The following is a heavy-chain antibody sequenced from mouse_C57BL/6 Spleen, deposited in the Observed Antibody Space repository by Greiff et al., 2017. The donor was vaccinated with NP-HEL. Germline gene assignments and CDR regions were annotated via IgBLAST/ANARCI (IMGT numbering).Heavy chain of an antibody. J-gene: IGHJ4*01. CDR3: ARDYYGSSYVAMDY. D-gene: IGHD1-1*01. Sequence: QVQLQQPGAELVRPGTSVKLSCKASGYTFTSYWMHWVKQRPGQGLEWIGVIDPSDSYTNYNQKFKGKATLTVDTSSSTAYMQLSSLTSEDSAVSYCARDYYGSSYVAMDYWGQGTSVTVSS. V-gene: IGHV1-59*01. CDR2: IDPSDSYT. CDR1: GYTFTSYW.